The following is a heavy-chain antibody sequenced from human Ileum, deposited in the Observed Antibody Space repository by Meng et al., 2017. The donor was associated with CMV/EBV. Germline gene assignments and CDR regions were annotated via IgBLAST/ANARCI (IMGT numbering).Heavy chain of an antibody. J-gene: IGHJ4*02. V-gene: IGHV3-48*03. Sequence: GESLKISCVASGFTFSDYDFDWVRQAPGKGLEWLAHINFVASNKYYADSIKSRFTISRDDAKSSLYLDMSSLRADDTAVYYCAREVPATWEPFDYWGRGTLVTVSS. D-gene: IGHD1-26*01. CDR2: INFVASNK. CDR1: GFTFSDYD. CDR3: AREVPATWEPFDY.